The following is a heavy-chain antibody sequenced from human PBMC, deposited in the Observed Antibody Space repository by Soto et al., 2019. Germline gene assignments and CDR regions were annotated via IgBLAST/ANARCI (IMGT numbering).Heavy chain of an antibody. D-gene: IGHD6-19*01. J-gene: IGHJ2*01. CDR2: ISNSATII. Sequence: QVQLVESGGGLVKPGGSLRLSCAASGFTFSDYYMIWIRQAPGKGLEWVSYISNSATIIYYADSVKGRFTISRDNAKNSLYLQVSSLRAEDTALYYCARPGSGWYWDWYFDLWGRGTLVTVSS. CDR3: ARPGSGWYWDWYFDL. CDR1: GFTFSDYY. V-gene: IGHV3-11*01.